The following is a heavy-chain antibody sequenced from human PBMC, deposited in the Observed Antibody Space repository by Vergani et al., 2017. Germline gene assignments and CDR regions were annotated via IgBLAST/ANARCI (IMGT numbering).Heavy chain of an antibody. J-gene: IGHJ4*02. D-gene: IGHD2-2*01. V-gene: IGHV3-23*01. CDR3: AREGYCSSRSCYAIGY. CDR2: ISASGAPT. CDR1: GFIFSTYA. Sequence: EVQLLESGGDLVQPGGSLRLSCTASGFIFSTYAMSWVRQAPGKGLEWVSGISASGAPTYYADSVKGRFTISRDNAKKSLYLQMNSLRAEDTAVYYCAREGYCSSRSCYAIGYWGQGTLVTVSS.